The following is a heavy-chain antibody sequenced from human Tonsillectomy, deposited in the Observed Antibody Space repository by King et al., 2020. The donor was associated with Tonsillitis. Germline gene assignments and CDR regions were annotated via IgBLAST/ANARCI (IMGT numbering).Heavy chain of an antibody. CDR1: GGSISSYY. CDR3: ARLILGQQLVPEHFDY. CDR2: IYYSGST. V-gene: IGHV4-59*08. D-gene: IGHD6-13*01. J-gene: IGHJ4*02. Sequence: VQLQESGPGLVKPSETLSLTCTVSGGSISSYYWSWIRQPPGKGLEWIGYIYYSGSTNYNPSLKSRVTISVDTSKNQFSLKLSSVTAADTAVYYCARLILGQQLVPEHFDYWGQGTLVTVSS.